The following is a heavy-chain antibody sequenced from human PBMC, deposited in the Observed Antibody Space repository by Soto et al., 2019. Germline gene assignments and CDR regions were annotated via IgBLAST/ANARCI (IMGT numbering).Heavy chain of an antibody. Sequence: GGSLRLSCTASGFTFSSYDMHWVRQATGKGLEWVSAIGTAGDPYYPGSVKGRFTISRENAKNSLYLQMNSLRAGDTAVYYCARGDSSSNAFDIWGQGTMVTVSS. V-gene: IGHV3-13*05. CDR3: ARGDSSSNAFDI. CDR1: GFTFSSYD. J-gene: IGHJ3*02. D-gene: IGHD6-6*01. CDR2: IGTAGDP.